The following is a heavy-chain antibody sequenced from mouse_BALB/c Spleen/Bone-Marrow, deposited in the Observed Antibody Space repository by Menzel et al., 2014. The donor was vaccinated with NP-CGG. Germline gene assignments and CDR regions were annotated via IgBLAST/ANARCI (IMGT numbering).Heavy chain of an antibody. V-gene: IGHV5-6-5*01. J-gene: IGHJ3*02. D-gene: IGHD1-1*02. CDR2: IGSDNIP. Sequence: EESGGRLVTPGTPLTLTCTVSGFSLSNYPMGWVRQAPGKGLEWIGTIGSDNIPWYANWAKGRFTISXTSSTTVDLKIASPTTEDTATYFCARGTYSGNSLRYPSLWGQGTLVTVS. CDR1: GFSLSNYP. CDR3: ARGTYSGNSLRYPSL.